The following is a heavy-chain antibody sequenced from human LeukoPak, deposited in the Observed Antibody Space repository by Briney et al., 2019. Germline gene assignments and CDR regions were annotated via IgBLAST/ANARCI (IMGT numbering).Heavy chain of an antibody. CDR3: ARIRDNSSSGRERGWVDP. D-gene: IGHD2/OR15-2a*01. J-gene: IGHJ5*02. CDR2: INHSGST. CDR1: GGSFSGYY. V-gene: IGHV4-34*01. Sequence: SETLSLTCAVYGGSFSGYYWSWMRQPPGKGLEWIGEINHSGSTNYNPSLKSRVTISVDTSKNQFSVKLSSVTAADTAVYYCARIRDNSSSGRERGWVDPWGQGNLVTVSS.